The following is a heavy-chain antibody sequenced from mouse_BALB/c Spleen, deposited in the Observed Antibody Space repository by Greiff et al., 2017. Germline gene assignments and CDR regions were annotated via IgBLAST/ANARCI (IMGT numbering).Heavy chain of an antibody. J-gene: IGHJ3*01. D-gene: IGHD2-4*01. CDR3: ARDRGITTGVAWFAY. CDR2: IRNKANGYTT. Sequence: EVQLVESGGGLVQPGGSLRLSCATSGFTFTDYYMSWVRQPPGKALEWLGFIRNKANGYTTEYSASVKGRFTISRDNSQSILYLQMNTLRAEDSATYYCARDRGITTGVAWFAYWGQGTLVTVSA. CDR1: GFTFTDYY. V-gene: IGHV7-3*02.